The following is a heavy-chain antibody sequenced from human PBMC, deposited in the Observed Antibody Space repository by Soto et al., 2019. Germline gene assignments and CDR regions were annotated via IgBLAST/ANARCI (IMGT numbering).Heavy chain of an antibody. V-gene: IGHV1-69*06. J-gene: IGHJ4*02. Sequence: WASVKVSCKASGGTFSSYAISWVRQAPGQGLEWMGGIIPIFGTANYAQKFQGRVTITADKSTSTAYMELSSLRSVDTAVYYCARTSGSYSPFDYWGQGTLVTVSS. CDR3: ARTSGSYSPFDY. D-gene: IGHD1-26*01. CDR2: IIPIFGTA. CDR1: GGTFSSYA.